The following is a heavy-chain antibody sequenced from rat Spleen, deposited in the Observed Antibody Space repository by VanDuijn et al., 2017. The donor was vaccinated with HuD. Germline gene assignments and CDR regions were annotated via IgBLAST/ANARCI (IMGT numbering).Heavy chain of an antibody. D-gene: IGHD1-11*01. CDR2: ITNAAGKI. V-gene: IGHV5-31*01. J-gene: IGHJ2*01. Sequence: EVRLVESGGGLVQPGRSLKLSCVASGFTFNNYWMTWIRQAPGKGLEWVASITNAAGKIYYPDSVKGRFTISRDTAQNTLYLQMDSLRSEDTATYYCTTASTEGMDYWGQGVMVTVSS. CDR3: TTASTEGMDY. CDR1: GFTFNNYW.